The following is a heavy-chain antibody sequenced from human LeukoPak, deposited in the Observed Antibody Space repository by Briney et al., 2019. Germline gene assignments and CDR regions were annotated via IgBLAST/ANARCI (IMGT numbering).Heavy chain of an antibody. CDR1: GGSISSYY. V-gene: IGHV4-4*07. CDR2: IYTSGST. J-gene: IGHJ6*02. D-gene: IGHD2-2*02. Sequence: PSETLSLTCTVSGGSISSYYWSWIRQPAGKGLEWIGRIYTSGSTNYNPSLKSRVTMSVDTSKNQFSLKLSSVTAADTAVYYCARLRAIGYYYYYGMDVWGQGTTVTVSS. CDR3: ARLRAIGYYYYYGMDV.